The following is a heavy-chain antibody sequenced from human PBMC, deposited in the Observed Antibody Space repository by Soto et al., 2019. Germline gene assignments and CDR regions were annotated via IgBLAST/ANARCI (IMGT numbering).Heavy chain of an antibody. V-gene: IGHV1-24*01. CDR1: GYTLTELS. CDR2: FDPEDGGT. D-gene: IGHD1-7*01. J-gene: IGHJ6*02. Sequence: ASVKVSCKVSGYTLTELSMHWVRQAPGKGLEWMGGFDPEDGGTIYAQKFQGRVTMTEDTSTDTAYMELSSLRSEDTAVYYCATDRRAGTTGYYYYGMDVWGQGTTVTVSS. CDR3: ATDRRAGTTGYYYYGMDV.